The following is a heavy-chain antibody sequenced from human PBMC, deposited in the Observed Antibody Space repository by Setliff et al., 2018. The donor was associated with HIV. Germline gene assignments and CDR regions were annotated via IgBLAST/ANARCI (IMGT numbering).Heavy chain of an antibody. V-gene: IGHV3-21*01. Sequence: PGGSLRLSCAASGFIFRNYNMNWVRQAPGKGLEWVSSLSSDGRYIYYAVSVRGRFTISRDDAKNSLYLQMYSLRAEDTAIYYCARDRASSAYYSHFDYWGQGSLVTVSS. J-gene: IGHJ4*02. D-gene: IGHD3-22*01. CDR1: GFIFRNYN. CDR2: LSSDGRYI. CDR3: ARDRASSAYYSHFDY.